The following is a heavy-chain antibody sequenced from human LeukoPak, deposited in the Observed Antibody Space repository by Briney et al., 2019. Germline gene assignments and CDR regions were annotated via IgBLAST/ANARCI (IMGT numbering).Heavy chain of an antibody. D-gene: IGHD2-2*02. CDR2: IGGDGVA. J-gene: IGHJ4*02. CDR1: GFTFSNAY. CDR3: AKDRANWAIDD. Sequence: PGGSLRLSCAASGFTFSNAYMNWVRQAPGKGLEWVSYIGGDGVAFYADSVKGRFTMSKDDARKSLYLQMSSLRVEDTALYYCAKDRANWAIDDWGQGTQVTVSP. V-gene: IGHV3-69-1*01.